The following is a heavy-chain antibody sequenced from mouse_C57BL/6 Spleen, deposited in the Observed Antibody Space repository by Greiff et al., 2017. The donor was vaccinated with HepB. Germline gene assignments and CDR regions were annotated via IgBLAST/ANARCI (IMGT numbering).Heavy chain of an antibody. V-gene: IGHV1-61*01. D-gene: IGHD2-2*01. CDR3: ARSTMVTYFDY. Sequence: QVQLKQPGAELVRPGSSVKLSCKASGYTFTSYWMDWVKQRPGQGLEWIGNIYPSDSETHYNQKFKDKATLTVDKSSSTAYMQLSSLTSEDSAVYYCARSTMVTYFDYWGQGTTLTVSS. CDR2: IYPSDSET. CDR1: GYTFTSYW. J-gene: IGHJ2*01.